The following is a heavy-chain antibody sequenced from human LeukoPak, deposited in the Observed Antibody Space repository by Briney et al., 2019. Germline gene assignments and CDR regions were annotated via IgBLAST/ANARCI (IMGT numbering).Heavy chain of an antibody. CDR3: AREVRGIVVVSAAMTSWFDP. J-gene: IGHJ5*02. Sequence: ASVKVSCKASGYTFTSYYVHWVRQAPGQGLEWMGIINPSGGSTSYAQKFQGRVTMTRDMSTSTVYMELSSLRSEDTAVYYCAREVRGIVVVSAAMTSWFDPWGQGTLVTVSS. D-gene: IGHD2-2*01. V-gene: IGHV1-46*01. CDR2: INPSGGST. CDR1: GYTFTSYY.